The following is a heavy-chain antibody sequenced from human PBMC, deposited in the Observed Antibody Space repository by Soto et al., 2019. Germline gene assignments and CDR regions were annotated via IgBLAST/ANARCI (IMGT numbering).Heavy chain of an antibody. CDR3: TTDSPITGPI. V-gene: IGHV3-15*07. D-gene: IGHD5-12*01. CDR2: IRTKSDGETT. Sequence: GGSLRLSCAASGFSFNNAWMNWVRQAPGKGLEWVGLIRTKSDGETTDYAAPVKGRFTISRDDSKSTVFLQMNSLKTEDTAVYYCTTDSPITGPIWGQGTLVTVSS. J-gene: IGHJ4*02. CDR1: GFSFNNAW.